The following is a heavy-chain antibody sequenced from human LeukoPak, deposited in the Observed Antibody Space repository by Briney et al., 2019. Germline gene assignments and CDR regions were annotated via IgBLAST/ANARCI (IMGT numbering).Heavy chain of an antibody. V-gene: IGHV4-39*01. CDR1: GGSISSSSYY. Sequence: PSETLSLTCTVSGGSISSSSYYWGWIRQPPGKGLEWIGSIYYSGSTYYNPSLKSRVTISVDTSKNQFSLKLSSVTAADTAVYYCARQTPLQLWLRPYYYYYGMDVWGQGTTVTVSS. CDR2: IYYSGST. CDR3: ARQTPLQLWLRPYYYYYGMDV. D-gene: IGHD5-18*01. J-gene: IGHJ6*02.